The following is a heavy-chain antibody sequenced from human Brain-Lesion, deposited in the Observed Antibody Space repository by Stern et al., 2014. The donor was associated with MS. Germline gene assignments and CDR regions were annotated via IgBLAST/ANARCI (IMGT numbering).Heavy chain of an antibody. CDR2: IYASGTT. V-gene: IGHV3-53*04. CDR3: AREGGDDDDYYGLDV. J-gene: IGHJ6*02. Sequence: EVQLVESGGGLVQPGGSLRLSCAASGLTVANEYMSWVRQAPGKGPEWVSLIYASGTTAYADSVKGRFIISRHNSENTLSLQMNSLRPEDTAVYYCAREGGDDDDYYGLDVWGPWTTVTVSS. CDR1: GLTVANEY. D-gene: IGHD5-12*01.